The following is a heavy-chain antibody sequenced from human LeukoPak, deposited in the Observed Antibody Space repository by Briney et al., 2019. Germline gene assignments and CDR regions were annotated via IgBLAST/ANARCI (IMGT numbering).Heavy chain of an antibody. D-gene: IGHD6-13*01. CDR1: GFTFSSYG. CDR3: ARGRYSSFYMDV. Sequence: GGSLRLSCAASGFTFSSYGMHWVRQAPGKGLEWVAVIWYDGSNKYYADSVKGRFTISRDNSKNTLYLQMNSLRAEDTAVYYCARGRYSSFYMDVWGKGTTVTVSS. V-gene: IGHV3-33*01. J-gene: IGHJ6*03. CDR2: IWYDGSNK.